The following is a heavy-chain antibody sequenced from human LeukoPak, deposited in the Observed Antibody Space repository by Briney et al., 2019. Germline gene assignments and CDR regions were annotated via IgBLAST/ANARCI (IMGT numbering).Heavy chain of an antibody. CDR3: ARGGSSDD. Sequence: SETLSLTCTVSGGSVNYHYWSWIRQPAGKGLEWIGRMYGSGSAEYNPSLKSRATMSVDTSKNQFSPRLTSVSAADTAVYYCARGGSSDDWGQGTLVTVSS. CDR2: MYGSGSA. J-gene: IGHJ4*02. CDR1: GGSVNYHY. D-gene: IGHD3-16*01. V-gene: IGHV4-4*07.